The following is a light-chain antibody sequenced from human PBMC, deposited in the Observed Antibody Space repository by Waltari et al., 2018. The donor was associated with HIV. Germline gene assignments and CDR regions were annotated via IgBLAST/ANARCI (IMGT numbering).Light chain of an antibody. V-gene: IGLV1-47*01. CDR2: RDK. J-gene: IGLJ2*01. CDR1: PANSGAKL. Sequence: QSVLTQPPSASGTPGQEVTISCPGGPANSGAKLVFWFQQFPGTAPKRLIYRDKLRHSGVPARFSGSKSCTAASLTISGLRSDDEAHYFCAVLDDTLGGGVFGGGTKRTVI. CDR3: AVLDDTLGGGV.